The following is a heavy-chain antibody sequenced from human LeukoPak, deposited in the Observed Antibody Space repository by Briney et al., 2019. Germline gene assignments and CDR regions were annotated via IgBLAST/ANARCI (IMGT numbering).Heavy chain of an antibody. D-gene: IGHD3-3*01. CDR2: INSDGSST. J-gene: IGHJ4*02. CDR1: GFTFSSYW. CDR3: ARVRPIRRFTIFGVVTAFDY. V-gene: IGHV3-74*01. Sequence: GGSLRLSCAASGFTFSSYWMHWVRQAPGKGLVWVSRINSDGSSTSCADSVKGRFTISRDNAKNTLYLQMNSLRAEDTAVYYCARVRPIRRFTIFGVVTAFDYWGQGTLVTVSS.